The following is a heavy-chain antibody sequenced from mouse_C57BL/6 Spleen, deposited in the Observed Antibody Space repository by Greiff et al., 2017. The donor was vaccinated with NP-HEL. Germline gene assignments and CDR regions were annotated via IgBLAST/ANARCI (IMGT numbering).Heavy chain of an antibody. CDR3: AREEGLDAMDY. CDR1: GYAFSSSW. V-gene: IGHV1-82*01. CDR2: IYPGDGDT. Sequence: QVQLKQSGPELVKPGASVKISCKASGYAFSSSWMNWVKQRPGKGLEWIGRIYPGDGDTNYNGKFKGKATLTADKSSSTAYMQLSSLTSEDSAVYFCAREEGLDAMDYWGQGTSVTVSS. D-gene: IGHD3-3*01. J-gene: IGHJ4*01.